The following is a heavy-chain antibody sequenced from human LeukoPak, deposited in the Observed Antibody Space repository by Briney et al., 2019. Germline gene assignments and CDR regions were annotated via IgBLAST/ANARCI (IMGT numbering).Heavy chain of an antibody. CDR1: GFTFSSYS. CDR2: ISSSGTYI. V-gene: IGHV3-21*01. CDR3: ARDHEQLVQLDAFDI. Sequence: GGSLRLSCAASGFTFSSYSMNWVRQAPGKGLEWVSSISSSGTYIYYADSVKGRFTISRDDAKNSLYLQMNSLRAEDTAVYYYARDHEQLVQLDAFDIGGQGTMVTVSS. D-gene: IGHD1-1*01. J-gene: IGHJ3*02.